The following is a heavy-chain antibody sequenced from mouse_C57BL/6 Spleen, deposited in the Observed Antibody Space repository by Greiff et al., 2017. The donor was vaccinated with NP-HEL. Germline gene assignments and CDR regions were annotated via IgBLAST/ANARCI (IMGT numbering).Heavy chain of an antibody. J-gene: IGHJ2*01. CDR1: GYSITSGYY. Sequence: EVKLLESGPGLVKPSPSLSLSCSVTGYSITSGYYWNWIRQFPGNKLEWMAYIPYDGSTNYNPSFKNRISIIRDTSKNQFFLKLSSVTTEDTATYYCARGVIYYGNSYFDYWGQGTTLTVSS. CDR3: ARGVIYYGNSYFDY. D-gene: IGHD2-1*01. V-gene: IGHV3-6*01. CDR2: IPYDGST.